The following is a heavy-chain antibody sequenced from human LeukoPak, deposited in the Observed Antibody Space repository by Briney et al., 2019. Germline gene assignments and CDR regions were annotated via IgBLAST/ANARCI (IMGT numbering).Heavy chain of an antibody. Sequence: ASVKVSCKASGYTFTGYYMHWVRQAPGQGLEWMGWINPNSGGTNYAQKFRGRVTMTRDTSISTAYMELSRLRSDDTAVYYCARDLPDYYDSSFPDYWGQGTLVTVSS. CDR2: INPNSGGT. V-gene: IGHV1-2*02. CDR1: GYTFTGYY. CDR3: ARDLPDYYDSSFPDY. D-gene: IGHD3-22*01. J-gene: IGHJ4*02.